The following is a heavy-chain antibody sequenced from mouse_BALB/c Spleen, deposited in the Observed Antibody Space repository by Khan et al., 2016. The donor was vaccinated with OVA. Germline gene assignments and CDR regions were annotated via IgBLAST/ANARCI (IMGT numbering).Heavy chain of an antibody. D-gene: IGHD1-1*01. Sequence: QVQLQQSGAELARPGASVKMSCKASGYTFTSYSMHWIKQRPGQGLEWIGNINPSNGYTNHNQKFRDKATLTADKSSSTAYMQMSSLTSEEAASYYCARDLHYHGSRGALDYGGQGTSVTVSS. V-gene: IGHV1-4*01. J-gene: IGHJ4*01. CDR3: ARDLHYHGSRGALDY. CDR2: INPSNGYT. CDR1: GYTFTSYS.